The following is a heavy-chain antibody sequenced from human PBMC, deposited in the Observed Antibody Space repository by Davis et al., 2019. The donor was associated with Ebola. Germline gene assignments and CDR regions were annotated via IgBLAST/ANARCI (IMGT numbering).Heavy chain of an antibody. CDR2: IYYSGST. V-gene: IGHV4-61*01. J-gene: IGHJ3*02. CDR1: GGSVSSGSYY. Sequence: MPSETLSLTCTVSGGSVSSGSYYWSWIRQPPGKGLEWIGYIYYSGSTNYNPSLKSRVTISVDTSKNQFSLKLSSVTAADTAVYYCARHDRRGGAFDIWGQGTMVTVSS. CDR3: ARHDRRGGAFDI.